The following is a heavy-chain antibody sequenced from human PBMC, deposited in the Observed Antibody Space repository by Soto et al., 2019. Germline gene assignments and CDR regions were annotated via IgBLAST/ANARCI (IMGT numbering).Heavy chain of an antibody. D-gene: IGHD3-9*01. Sequence: SETLSLTCPVSGDSIRSGDYYWSWIRQPPGKGLEWIGYIYYSGSTYYNPSLKSRVTISVDTSKNQFSLKLSSVTAADTAVYYCARGYYDILTGYYIFDYWGQGTLVTVSS. J-gene: IGHJ4*02. V-gene: IGHV4-30-4*01. CDR1: GDSIRSGDYY. CDR3: ARGYYDILTGYYIFDY. CDR2: IYYSGST.